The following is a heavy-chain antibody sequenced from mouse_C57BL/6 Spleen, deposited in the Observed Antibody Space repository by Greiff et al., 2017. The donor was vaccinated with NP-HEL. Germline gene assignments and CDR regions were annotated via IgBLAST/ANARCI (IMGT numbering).Heavy chain of an antibody. J-gene: IGHJ4*01. Sequence: EVMLVESGGGLVKPGGSLKLSCAASGFTFSSYAMSWVRQTPEKRLEWVATISDGGSYTYYPDNVKGRFTISRDNAKNNLYLQMSHLKSEDTAMYYCARDPPITTVVAPYYYAMDYWGQGTSVTVSS. V-gene: IGHV5-4*01. CDR1: GFTFSSYA. CDR2: ISDGGSYT. D-gene: IGHD1-1*01. CDR3: ARDPPITTVVAPYYYAMDY.